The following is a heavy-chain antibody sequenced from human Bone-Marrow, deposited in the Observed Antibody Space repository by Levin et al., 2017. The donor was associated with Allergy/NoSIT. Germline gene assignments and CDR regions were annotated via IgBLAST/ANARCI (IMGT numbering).Heavy chain of an antibody. D-gene: IGHD3-3*01. CDR2: IHYSGGT. CDR1: GGSIHNYY. CDR3: ARDGRKNYFDIPSGYGWFDP. Sequence: SQTLSLTCTVSGGSIHNYYWNWIRHPPGKGLEWIGYIHYSGGTNYNPSLKSRVTISLDTSKNRFSLRLTSVTAADTAIYYCARDGRKNYFDIPSGYGWFDPWGQGTRVTVSS. V-gene: IGHV4-59*13. J-gene: IGHJ5*02.